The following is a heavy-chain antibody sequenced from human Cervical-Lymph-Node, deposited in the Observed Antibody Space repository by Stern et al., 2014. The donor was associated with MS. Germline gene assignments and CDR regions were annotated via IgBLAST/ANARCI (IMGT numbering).Heavy chain of an antibody. J-gene: IGHJ4*02. CDR2: MNPNSGNT. CDR3: ARGLVYYDSGGYS. V-gene: IGHV1-8*01. D-gene: IGHD3-22*01. Sequence: QVQLVQSGTEVKKPGASVKVSCKASGYTFTSYDINWVRQATGQGLEWMGWMNPNSGNTAYAQKFQGRVTLTRNTATSTAYMELSSLRSEDTAVYYCARGLVYYDSGGYSWGQGTLVTVSS. CDR1: GYTFTSYD.